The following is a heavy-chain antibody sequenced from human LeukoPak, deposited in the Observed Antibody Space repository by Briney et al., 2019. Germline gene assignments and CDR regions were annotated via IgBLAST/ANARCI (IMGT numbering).Heavy chain of an antibody. CDR3: ARADYDILTGYKRGYSYGYYDY. CDR1: GGSISSYY. CDR2: IYYSGST. Sequence: NASETLSLTCTVSGGSISSYYWSWIRQPPGKGLEWIGYIYYSGSTNYNPSLKSRVTISVDTSKNQFSLKLSSVTAADTAVYYCARADYDILTGYKRGYSYGYYDYWGQGTLVTVSS. D-gene: IGHD3-9*01. J-gene: IGHJ4*02. V-gene: IGHV4-59*01.